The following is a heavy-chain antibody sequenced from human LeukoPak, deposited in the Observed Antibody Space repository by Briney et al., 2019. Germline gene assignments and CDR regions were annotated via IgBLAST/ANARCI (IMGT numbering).Heavy chain of an antibody. CDR1: GFTVSSNY. CDR2: IYGGGST. CDR3: ARWDEGPDENWFDP. J-gene: IGHJ5*02. D-gene: IGHD1-26*01. V-gene: IGHV3-53*01. Sequence: GGSLRLSCAASGFTVSSNYMAWVRQAPGKGLEWVSVIYGGGSTYYADSVKGRFTISRDNSQNTLYLQMNSLRAEDTAVYYCARWDEGPDENWFDPWGQGTLVTVSS.